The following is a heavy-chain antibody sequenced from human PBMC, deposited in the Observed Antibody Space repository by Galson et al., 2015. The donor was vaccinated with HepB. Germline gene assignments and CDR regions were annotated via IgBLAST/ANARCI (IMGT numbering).Heavy chain of an antibody. V-gene: IGHV5-51*01. CDR3: ARGSSGVAAPFDY. Sequence: QSGAEVKKPGESLKISCKGSGYSFTNHWISWVRHMPGKALEWMGIIYPGDSETIYSRSFQGQVTISADKSITTASLQCSSLKASDIAMYYSARGSSGVAAPFDYWGQGTLVTVSS. CDR2: IYPGDSET. J-gene: IGHJ4*02. CDR1: GYSFTNHW. D-gene: IGHD2-15*01.